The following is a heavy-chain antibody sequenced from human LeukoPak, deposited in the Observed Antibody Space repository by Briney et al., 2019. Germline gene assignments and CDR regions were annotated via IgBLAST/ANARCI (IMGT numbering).Heavy chain of an antibody. CDR2: MNPNSGGT. Sequence: ASVKVSCKASGYTFTGYYIHWVRQAPGVGLEWMGWMNPNSGGTNYAQKFQGRVTMTRDTSISTAYMELSTLRSDDTAVYYCARGLLVSGYGLFDYWGQGTLVTVSS. V-gene: IGHV1-2*02. CDR1: GYTFTGYY. D-gene: IGHD5-12*01. J-gene: IGHJ4*02. CDR3: ARGLLVSGYGLFDY.